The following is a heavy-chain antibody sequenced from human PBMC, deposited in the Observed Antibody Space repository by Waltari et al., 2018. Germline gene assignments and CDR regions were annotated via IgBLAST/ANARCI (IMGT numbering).Heavy chain of an antibody. J-gene: IGHJ4*02. Sequence: QVQLVQSGAEVKKPGASVKVSCTVSGYTLTELSMHWVRQAPGKGLEWMGGFEPEDGETIYAQKFQGRVTMTEDTSTDTAYMELSSLRSEDTAVYYCATARQRNGIVVVSDYFDYWGQGTLVTVSS. CDR3: ATARQRNGIVVVSDYFDY. CDR1: GYTLTELS. V-gene: IGHV1-24*01. CDR2: FEPEDGET. D-gene: IGHD3-22*01.